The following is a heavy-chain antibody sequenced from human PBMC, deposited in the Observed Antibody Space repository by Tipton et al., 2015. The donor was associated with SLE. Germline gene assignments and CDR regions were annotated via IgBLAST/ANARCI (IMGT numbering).Heavy chain of an antibody. J-gene: IGHJ4*02. D-gene: IGHD2-21*01. CDR3: ATLRGVAYCGGDCHDDY. Sequence: SLRLSCTASGFTFGDYAMSWVRQAPGKGLEWVAVIWYDGSNKYYADSVKGRFTISRDNSKKMLYLQMDSLRAEDTAVYYCATLRGVAYCGGDCHDDYWGQGTLVTVSS. V-gene: IGHV3-30*04. CDR1: GFTFGDYA. CDR2: IWYDGSNK.